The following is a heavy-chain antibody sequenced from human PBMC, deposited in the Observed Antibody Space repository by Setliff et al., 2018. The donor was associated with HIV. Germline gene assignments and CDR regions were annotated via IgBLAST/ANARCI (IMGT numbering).Heavy chain of an antibody. J-gene: IGHJ5*02. CDR3: ARDRYARASYYYDSSGYYAFDP. CDR2: IIPMFGTG. Sequence: GASVKVSCKTSGGTFSSYGISWVRQAPGQGLEWMGGIIPMFGTGFYEQKFQGRVTITTDESRSTAYMELSSLSSEDTAVYYCARDRYARASYYYDSSGYYAFDPWGQGTLVTVSS. D-gene: IGHD3-22*01. V-gene: IGHV1-69*05. CDR1: GGTFSSYG.